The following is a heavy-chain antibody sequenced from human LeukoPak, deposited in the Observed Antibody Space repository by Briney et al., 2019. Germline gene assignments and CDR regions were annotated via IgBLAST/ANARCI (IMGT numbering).Heavy chain of an antibody. Sequence: PGGSLRPSCAASGFTFSSYAMSWVRQAPGKGLEWVSAISGSGGSTYYADSVKGRFTISRDNSKNTLYPQMNSLRAEDTAVYYCAHVAGWAAAGTYYFDYWGQGTLVTVSS. CDR3: AHVAGWAAAGTYYFDY. V-gene: IGHV3-23*01. D-gene: IGHD6-13*01. CDR2: ISGSGGST. CDR1: GFTFSSYA. J-gene: IGHJ4*02.